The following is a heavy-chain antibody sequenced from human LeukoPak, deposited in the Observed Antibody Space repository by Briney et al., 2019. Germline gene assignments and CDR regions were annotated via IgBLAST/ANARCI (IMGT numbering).Heavy chain of an antibody. D-gene: IGHD3-10*01. V-gene: IGHV3-23*01. CDR1: GFTFSSYA. CDR2: ISGSGGGT. Sequence: GGSLRLSCAASGFTFSSYAMSWVRQAPGKGLEWVSAISGSGGGTYYADAMKGRFSISRDNSKNTLSLQMNSLRAEDSGVYYCGRWGVTAGLDRWGQGTLVTVSS. J-gene: IGHJ5*02. CDR3: GRWGVTAGLDR.